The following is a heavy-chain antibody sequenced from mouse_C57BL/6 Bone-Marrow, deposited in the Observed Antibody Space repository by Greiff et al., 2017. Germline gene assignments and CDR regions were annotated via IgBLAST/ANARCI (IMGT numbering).Heavy chain of an antibody. J-gene: IGHJ2*01. D-gene: IGHD1-1*01. V-gene: IGHV5-6*02. CDR2: ISSGGSYT. CDR3: ARHRYYYGSSYDY. Sequence: EVMLVESGGDLVKPGGSLKLSCAASGFTFSSYGLSWVRQTPDKRLEWVATISSGGSYTYYPDSVKGRFTIYRDNAKNNLYLQMSSLKSEDTAMYYCARHRYYYGSSYDYWGQGTTLTVSS. CDR1: GFTFSSYG.